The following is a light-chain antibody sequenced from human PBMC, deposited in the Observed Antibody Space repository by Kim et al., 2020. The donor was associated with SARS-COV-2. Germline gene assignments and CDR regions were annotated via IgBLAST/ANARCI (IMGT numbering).Light chain of an antibody. J-gene: IGLJ3*02. CDR3: AAWDDSLSAWV. V-gene: IGLV1-47*01. CDR1: NSNIGNNY. Sequence: GQRVPLSCSGSNSNIGNNYVYWHQQFPGMAPKVIIFRDDERPSGVPGRFSASKSGTSASLAISGVRSEDEAHYYCAAWDDSLSAWVFGGGTQLTVL. CDR2: RDD.